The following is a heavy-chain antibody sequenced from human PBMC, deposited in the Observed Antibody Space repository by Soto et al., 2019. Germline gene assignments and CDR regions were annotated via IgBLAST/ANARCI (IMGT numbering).Heavy chain of an antibody. J-gene: IGHJ6*02. V-gene: IGHV1-69*01. CDR3: ARKGYSSSFSGMDV. Sequence: QVQLVQSGAEVKKPGSSVKVSCKASGGTFNSYAISWVRQAPGQGLEWMGGIIPIFGTANYAQKFQGRVTITADESTSTAYMELSSLRSEDTAVYYCARKGYSSSFSGMDVWGQGTTVTVSS. CDR2: IIPIFGTA. D-gene: IGHD6-13*01. CDR1: GGTFNSYA.